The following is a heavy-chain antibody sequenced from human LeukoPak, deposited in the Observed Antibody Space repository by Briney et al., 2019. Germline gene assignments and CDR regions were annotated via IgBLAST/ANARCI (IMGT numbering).Heavy chain of an antibody. V-gene: IGHV7-4-1*02. J-gene: IGHJ4*02. Sequence: ASVKVSCKASGYTFINYIMNWVRQAPGQGLEWVGWINTYTGNPTYAQGFTGRFVFSLDTSVSTAYLQISSLKAEGTAVYYCARFGSSSWYDYWGQGTLVTVSS. CDR2: INTYTGNP. D-gene: IGHD6-13*01. CDR1: GYTFINYI. CDR3: ARFGSSSWYDY.